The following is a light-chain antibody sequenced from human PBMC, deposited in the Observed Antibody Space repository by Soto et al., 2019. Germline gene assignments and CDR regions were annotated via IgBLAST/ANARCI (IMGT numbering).Light chain of an antibody. J-gene: IGKJ1*01. CDR2: WAS. CDR1: QSVLYSSNNKNS. V-gene: IGKV4-1*01. CDR3: QQYDSTPWT. Sequence: DIVMTQSPDSLAVSLGERATINCKSSQSVLYSSNNKNSITWYQQKPGQPPKLLIYWASTRVSAVPDRFSGSGSEEDYTLTISTPQAEDDALYDCQQYDSTPWTFGQGTKVEIK.